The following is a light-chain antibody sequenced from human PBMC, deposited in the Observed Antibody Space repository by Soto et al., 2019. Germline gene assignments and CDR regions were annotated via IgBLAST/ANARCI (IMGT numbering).Light chain of an antibody. CDR2: GNS. Sequence: QSVLTQPPSVSGAPGQRVTISCTGGSSNIGAGYDVHWYQQLPGTAPKLLIYGNSNRLSGLPDRFSGSKSGTSASLAITGLQAEDEADYYCQFYDNSLGGYVLFGGGTKLTVL. V-gene: IGLV1-40*01. CDR1: SSNIGAGYD. J-gene: IGLJ2*01. CDR3: QFYDNSLGGYVL.